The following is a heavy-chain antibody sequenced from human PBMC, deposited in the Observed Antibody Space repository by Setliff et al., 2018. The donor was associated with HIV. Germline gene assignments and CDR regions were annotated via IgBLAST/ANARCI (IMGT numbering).Heavy chain of an antibody. Sequence: GASVKVSCKASGYTFTGYYMHWVRQAPGQGLEWMGWINPNNGGTKYAQKFQGRVTMTTDTSTSTAYMELRSLRSDDTAVYYCAREIGDYYDSSGYYPPTDYYYGMDVWGQGTTVTVSS. D-gene: IGHD3-22*01. CDR3: AREIGDYYDSSGYYPPTDYYYGMDV. J-gene: IGHJ6*02. CDR2: INPNNGGT. V-gene: IGHV1-2*02. CDR1: GYTFTGYY.